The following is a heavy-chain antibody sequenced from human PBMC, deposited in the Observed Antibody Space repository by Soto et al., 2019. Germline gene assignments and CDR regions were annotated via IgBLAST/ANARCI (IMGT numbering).Heavy chain of an antibody. CDR1: GYPISSGYY. V-gene: IGHV4-38-2*02. D-gene: IGHD3-22*01. CDR2: LHHSGTT. Sequence: PSETLSLTCTVSGYPISSGYYWGCVRQPPGKGLEWIGSLHHSGTTYYNPSLKCRVTMSVDTSKNQLSLRLTSVTAADTAVYYCARDIREFVVTIYFDYWGQGALVTVYS. CDR3: ARDIREFVVTIYFDY. J-gene: IGHJ4*02.